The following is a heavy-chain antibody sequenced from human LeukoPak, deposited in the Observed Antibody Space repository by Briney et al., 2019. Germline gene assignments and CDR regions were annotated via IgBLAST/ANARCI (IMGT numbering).Heavy chain of an antibody. CDR2: IIPLFGTT. CDR1: GGTFSSDG. J-gene: IGHJ4*02. CDR3: VRLLILTGSRYFDY. V-gene: IGHV1-69*01. D-gene: IGHD3-9*01. Sequence: SVKVSCKASGGTFSSDGLSWVRQAPGQGLEWMGGIIPLFGTTDYAQNFQGRVTITAAESTNTAYMELSSLRSEDTAVYYCVRLLILTGSRYFDYWGQGTLVTVSS.